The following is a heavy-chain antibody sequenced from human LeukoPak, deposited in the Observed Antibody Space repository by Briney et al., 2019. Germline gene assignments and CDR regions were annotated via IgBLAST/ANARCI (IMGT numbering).Heavy chain of an antibody. CDR3: AKDRTKHITGTLF. J-gene: IGHJ4*02. Sequence: GGSLRLSCAASGFTFSSYAMSWVRQAPGKGLEWVSAISGSGGSTYYADSVKGRLTISRDNSKNTLYLQMNSLRAEDTAVYYCAKDRTKHITGTLFWGQGTLVTVSS. CDR2: ISGSGGST. CDR1: GFTFSSYA. D-gene: IGHD1/OR15-1a*01. V-gene: IGHV3-23*01.